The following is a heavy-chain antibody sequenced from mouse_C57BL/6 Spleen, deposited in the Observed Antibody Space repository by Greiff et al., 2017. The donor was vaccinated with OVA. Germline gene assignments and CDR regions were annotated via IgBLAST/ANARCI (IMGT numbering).Heavy chain of an antibody. V-gene: IGHV1-82*01. Sequence: VQLQQSGPELVKPGASVKISCKASGYAFSSSWMNWVKQRPGKGLEWIGRIYPGDGDTNYNGKFKGKATLTADKSSSTAYMQLSSLTSEDSAVYFCANSNYDYAMDYWGQGTSVTVSS. CDR2: IYPGDGDT. CDR3: ANSNYDYAMDY. D-gene: IGHD2-5*01. J-gene: IGHJ4*01. CDR1: GYAFSSSW.